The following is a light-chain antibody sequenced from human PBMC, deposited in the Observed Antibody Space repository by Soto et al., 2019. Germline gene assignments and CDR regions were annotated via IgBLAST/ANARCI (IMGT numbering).Light chain of an antibody. CDR1: QDISNY. V-gene: IGKV1-33*01. J-gene: IGKJ2*01. Sequence: DVQVTQSPSSLSASVGDRVTITCQASQDISNYLNWYQQKVGKAPKLLIYDASNLETGVPSRFGGSGSGTDFTFTISSLQPEDIATYYCQQYDNLPPYTFGQGTKLEIK. CDR2: DAS. CDR3: QQYDNLPPYT.